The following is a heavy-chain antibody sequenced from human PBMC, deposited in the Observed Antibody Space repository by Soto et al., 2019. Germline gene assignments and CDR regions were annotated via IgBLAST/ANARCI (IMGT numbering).Heavy chain of an antibody. CDR3: AKEDPSGRYSLDY. J-gene: IGHJ4*02. V-gene: IGHV3-30*18. CDR2: ISYYGTKE. Sequence: GTLGLSCEGYGFTFSGYGLHWLRPAPGKGLEWVAVISYYGTKEYYEDSVKGRFTISRDNSKNTLYLQMNSLRIEDTAVYFCAKEDPSGRYSLDYWGQGTQVTVSS. D-gene: IGHD1-26*01. CDR1: GFTFSGYG.